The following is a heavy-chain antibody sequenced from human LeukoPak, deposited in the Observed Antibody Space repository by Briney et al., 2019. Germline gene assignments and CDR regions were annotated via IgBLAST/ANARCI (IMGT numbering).Heavy chain of an antibody. CDR2: IYYSGST. D-gene: IGHD3-22*01. CDR3: ARSGYSDDAFDI. Sequence: SETLSLTCTVSGGSISSSSYYWGWIRQPPGKGLEWIGSIYYSGSTYYNPSLKSRVAISVDTSKNQFSLKLSSVTAADTAVYYCARSGYSDDAFDIWGQGTMVTVSS. V-gene: IGHV4-39*07. CDR1: GGSISSSSYY. J-gene: IGHJ3*02.